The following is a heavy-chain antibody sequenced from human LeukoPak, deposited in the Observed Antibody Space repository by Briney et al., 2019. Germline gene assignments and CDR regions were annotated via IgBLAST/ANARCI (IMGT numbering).Heavy chain of an antibody. CDR3: AKFKGHYGDSEYYFDS. D-gene: IGHD3-10*01. CDR2: IKEDGSKK. V-gene: IGHV3-7*01. J-gene: IGHJ4*02. CDR1: GFTFSRYW. Sequence: GGSLRLSCAASGFTFSRYWMTWVRQAPGKGLEWVANIKEDGSKKNYVDSVKGRFTISRDNAKNSLFLQMNSLRAEDTAVYYCAKFKGHYGDSEYYFDSWGQGTLVTVSS.